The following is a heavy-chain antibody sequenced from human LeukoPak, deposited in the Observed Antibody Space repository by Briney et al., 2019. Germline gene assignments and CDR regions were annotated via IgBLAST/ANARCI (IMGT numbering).Heavy chain of an antibody. CDR3: ARDKAGYDLWSGYYHTIDDGY. CDR2: IIPIFGTA. V-gene: IGHV1-69*05. J-gene: IGHJ4*02. D-gene: IGHD3-3*01. Sequence: SVKVSCKASGGTFSSYAISWVRQAPGQGLEWMGRIIPIFGTANYAQKFQGRVTITTDESTSTAYMELSSLRSEDTAVYYCARDKAGYDLWSGYYHTIDDGYWGQGTLVTVSS. CDR1: GGTFSSYA.